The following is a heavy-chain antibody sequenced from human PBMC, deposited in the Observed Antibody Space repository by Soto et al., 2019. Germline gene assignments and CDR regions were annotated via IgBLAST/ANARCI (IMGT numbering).Heavy chain of an antibody. CDR2: IIPIFATV. D-gene: IGHD3-22*01. CDR1: GGTFSNYA. V-gene: IGHV1-69*01. J-gene: IGHJ6*02. Sequence: QVQLVQSGAEVKKPGSSVKVSCKASGGTFSNYAISWVRQAPGQGLEWMGGIIPIFATVNYAQEFQGRVTISADDSTSTAYMELSSLRSDDTAVYYCARGLGGTSIILVSYYYYGMDVWGQGTTFSASS. CDR3: ARGLGGTSIILVSYYYYGMDV.